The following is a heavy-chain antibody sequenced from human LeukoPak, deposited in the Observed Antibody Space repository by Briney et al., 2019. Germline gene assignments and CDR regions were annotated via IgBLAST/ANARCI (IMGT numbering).Heavy chain of an antibody. Sequence: SETLSLTCTVSGGSISSSSYYWGWIRQPPGKGLEWIGSIYYSGSTYYNPSLKGRVTISVDTSKNQFSLKLSSVTAADTAVYYCARQAWGLLTYYYYYMDVWGKGTTVAVSS. CDR3: ARQAWGLLTYYYYYMDV. J-gene: IGHJ6*03. D-gene: IGHD1-26*01. CDR1: GGSISSSSYY. V-gene: IGHV4-39*01. CDR2: IYYSGST.